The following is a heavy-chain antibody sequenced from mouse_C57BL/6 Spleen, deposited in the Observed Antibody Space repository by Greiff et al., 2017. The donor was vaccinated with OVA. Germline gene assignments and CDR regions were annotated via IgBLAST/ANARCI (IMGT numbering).Heavy chain of an antibody. Sequence: VKLQQPGAELVRPGSSVKLSCKASGYTFTSYWMDWVKQRPGQGLEWIGNIYPSDSETHYNQKFKDKATLTVDKSSSTAYMQLSSLTSEDSAVYYCARPLVSDWYFDVWGTGTTVTVSS. CDR3: ARPLVSDWYFDV. CDR1: GYTFTSYW. CDR2: IYPSDSET. V-gene: IGHV1-61*01. J-gene: IGHJ1*03.